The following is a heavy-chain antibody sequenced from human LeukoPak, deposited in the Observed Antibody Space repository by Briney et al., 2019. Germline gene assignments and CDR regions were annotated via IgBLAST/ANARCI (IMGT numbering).Heavy chain of an antibody. V-gene: IGHV1-2*02. CDR2: INPNSGGT. D-gene: IGHD3-3*01. J-gene: IGHJ4*02. Sequence: ASVKVSCKASGYTFTGYYMHWVRQAPGQGLEWMGWINPNSGGTNYAQKFQGRVTMTRDTSISTAYMELSRLRSDDTAVYYCARDYSGLRFLEWLFSYWGQGTLVTVSS. CDR3: ARDYSGLRFLEWLFSY. CDR1: GYTFTGYY.